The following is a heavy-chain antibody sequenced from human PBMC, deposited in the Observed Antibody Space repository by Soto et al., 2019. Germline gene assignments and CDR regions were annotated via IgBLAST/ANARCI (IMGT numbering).Heavy chain of an antibody. CDR2: IRSKAYGGTT. CDR3: TSVGPDTSLPAAMDDYYYYGMDV. D-gene: IGHD2-2*01. Sequence: SLRLSCTASGFTFGDYAMSWFRQAPGKGLEWVGFIRSKAYGGTTEYAASVKGRFTISRDDSKSIAYLQMNSLKTEDTAVYYCTSVGPDTSLPAAMDDYYYYGMDVWSQGTTVTGSS. J-gene: IGHJ6*02. CDR1: GFTFGDYA. V-gene: IGHV3-49*03.